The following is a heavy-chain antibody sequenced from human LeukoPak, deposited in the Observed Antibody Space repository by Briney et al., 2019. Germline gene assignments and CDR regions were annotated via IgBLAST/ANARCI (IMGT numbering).Heavy chain of an antibody. V-gene: IGHV3-11*01. J-gene: IGHJ4*02. Sequence: GGSLRLSCAASGFTFSDYYMSWIRQAPGKGLEWVSYISSSSKTIYYADSVKGRYTISRDNAKNSLYLQMNSLRAEDTAVYYCARGVAIVGYWNEGTPYKFDHWGQGTLVTASS. CDR3: ARGVAIVGYWNEGTPYKFDH. CDR2: ISSSSKTI. D-gene: IGHD1-1*01. CDR1: GFTFSDYY.